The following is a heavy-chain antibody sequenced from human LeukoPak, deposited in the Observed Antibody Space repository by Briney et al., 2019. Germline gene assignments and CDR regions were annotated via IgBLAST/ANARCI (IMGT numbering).Heavy chain of an antibody. J-gene: IGHJ3*02. CDR1: GFTFSSYW. D-gene: IGHD5-24*01. CDR3: ATISAQTFDI. Sequence: GGSLRLSCVGSGFTFSSYWVNWVPQSPGKGLEWVANIKPDGSDKYLVDSTRGRFTASRDNAKNSAFLQMNCLRAEDTAIYYCATISAQTFDIWGQGTLV. CDR2: IKPDGSDK. V-gene: IGHV3-7*01.